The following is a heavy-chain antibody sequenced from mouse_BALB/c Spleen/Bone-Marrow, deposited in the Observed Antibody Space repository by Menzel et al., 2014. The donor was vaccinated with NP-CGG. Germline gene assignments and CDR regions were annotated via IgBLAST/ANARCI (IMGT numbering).Heavy chain of an antibody. V-gene: IGHV5-9-2*01. CDR3: ARHAYYDQTEVSFVY. J-gene: IGHJ3*01. CDR2: ISGGGSYT. D-gene: IGHD2-4*01. Sequence: EVKLMEFGGGLVKSGGSLKLSCAASGFSFNSYGMSWVRQTPEKRLEWVATISGGGSYTFYPDSVKGRFTISRDNAKNNLYLQLSSLRSEDPALYYCARHAYYDQTEVSFVYWGQGTLVTVSA. CDR1: GFSFNSYG.